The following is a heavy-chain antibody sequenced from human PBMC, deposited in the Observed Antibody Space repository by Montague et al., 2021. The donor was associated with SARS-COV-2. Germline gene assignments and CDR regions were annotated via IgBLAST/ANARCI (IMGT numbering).Heavy chain of an antibody. Sequence: PALVKPTQTLTLTCTLSGFSPTTRGLCVNWIRQPPGKALEWLAHIEWDDDEYYSMSLKTRLTISKDTSKNQVVLTMTNMDPVDTATYYCARIKNCSASGTSADWYFDLWGRGTLVTVSS. V-gene: IGHV2-70*01. CDR3: ARIKNCSASGTSADWYFDL. CDR1: GFSPTTRGLC. CDR2: IEWDDDE. J-gene: IGHJ2*01. D-gene: IGHD3-10*01.